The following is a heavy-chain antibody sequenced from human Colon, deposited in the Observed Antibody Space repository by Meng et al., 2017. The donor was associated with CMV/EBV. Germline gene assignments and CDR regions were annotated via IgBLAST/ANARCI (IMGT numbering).Heavy chain of an antibody. D-gene: IGHD2-8*02. V-gene: IGHV3-66*02. CDR1: GFMFGITY. J-gene: IGHJ4*02. CDR2: IYSDGKT. CDR3: ARKDSTGWDYFDH. Sequence: SCADTGFMFGITYMSWVRQAPGKGLEWVSGIYSDGKTDYADSVKGRFTISRDNSKNTLFLQMNSLRGEDTAVYYCARKDSTGWDYFDHWGQGTLVTVSS.